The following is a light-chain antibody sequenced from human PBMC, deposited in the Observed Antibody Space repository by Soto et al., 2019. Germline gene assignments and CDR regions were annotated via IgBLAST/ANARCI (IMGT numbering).Light chain of an antibody. CDR1: QSVSPY. Sequence: EIVLTQSPVTLSLSPGERATLSCRASQSVSPYLAWYQHKPGQTPRLLISDVSNRATGIPTRFSGSGSGTDFTLTISSLEPEDCAVYYCYQSSNWPLTFGGGTKVEIK. J-gene: IGKJ4*01. CDR2: DVS. V-gene: IGKV3-11*01. CDR3: YQSSNWPLT.